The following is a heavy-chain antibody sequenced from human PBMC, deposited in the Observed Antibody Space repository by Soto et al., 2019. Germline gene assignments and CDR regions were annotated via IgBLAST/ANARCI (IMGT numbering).Heavy chain of an antibody. V-gene: IGHV3-21*01. D-gene: IGHD2-21*02. CDR3: AREETAWPLAYGLDV. Sequence: GSLRLSGAASGFSFSTYSMNWVRQAPGKGLEWVSSISSRSDTYYADSVKGRFTISRDNAKNSVSLQMDSLRAEDAAVYYCAREETAWPLAYGLDVWGQGTTVTVSS. J-gene: IGHJ6*02. CDR1: GFSFSTYS. CDR2: ISSRSDT.